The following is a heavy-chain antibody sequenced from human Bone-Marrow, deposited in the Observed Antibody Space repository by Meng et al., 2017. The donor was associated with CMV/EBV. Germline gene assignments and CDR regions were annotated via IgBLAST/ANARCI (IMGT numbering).Heavy chain of an antibody. J-gene: IGHJ4*02. CDR2: ISSSGSTI. V-gene: IGHV3-48*03. CDR3: ARGLSPGYCSSTSCPIDY. D-gene: IGHD2-2*01. CDR1: GFTFSSYE. Sequence: SCAASGFTFSSYEMNWVRQAPGKGLEWVSYISSSGSTIYYADSVKGRFTISRDNAKNSLYLQMNSLRAEDTAVYYCARGLSPGYCSSTSCPIDYWGQGTLVTVSS.